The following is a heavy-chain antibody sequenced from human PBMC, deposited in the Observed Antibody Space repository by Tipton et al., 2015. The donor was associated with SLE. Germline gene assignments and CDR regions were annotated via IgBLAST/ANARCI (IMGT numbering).Heavy chain of an antibody. V-gene: IGHV3-9*01. CDR1: GFTFSSYS. D-gene: IGHD3-10*01. Sequence: SLRLSCAASGFTFSSYSMNWVRQAPGKGLEWVSGISWNSGSIGYADSVKGRFTISRDNAKNSLYLQMNSLRAEDTAVYYCAKDRGEPLWGQGTLVTVSS. CDR3: AKDRGEPL. J-gene: IGHJ4*02. CDR2: ISWNSGSI.